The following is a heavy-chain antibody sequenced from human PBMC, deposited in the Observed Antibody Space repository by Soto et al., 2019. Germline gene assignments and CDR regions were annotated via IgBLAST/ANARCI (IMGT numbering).Heavy chain of an antibody. D-gene: IGHD4-17*01. Sequence: VHLLESGGGLVQPGGSLRLACTASGFTFNHYAMSWVRQAPGKGLEWVSAVSGRGGSTKYADSVKGRFIISRDNSNSTLYLQRHSLRGEDTAVYYCAKDSTVTTSLYFYYCGFDVWGQGTTVTVSS. J-gene: IGHJ6*02. V-gene: IGHV3-23*01. CDR2: VSGRGGST. CDR3: AKDSTVTTSLYFYYCGFDV. CDR1: GFTFNHYA.